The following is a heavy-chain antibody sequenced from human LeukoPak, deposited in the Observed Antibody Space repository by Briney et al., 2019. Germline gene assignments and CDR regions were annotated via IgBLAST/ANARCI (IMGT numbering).Heavy chain of an antibody. J-gene: IGHJ6*03. V-gene: IGHV1-18*01. CDR1: GYTFTNYG. CDR2: ISAYNGNT. Sequence: ASVKVSCKASGYTFTNYGISWVRQAPGQGLEWMGWISAYNGNTNYAQKLQGRVTMTTDTSTSTAHMELRSLRSDDTAVYYCASGSANWYYYMDVWGKGTTVTVSS. CDR3: ASGSANWYYYMDV.